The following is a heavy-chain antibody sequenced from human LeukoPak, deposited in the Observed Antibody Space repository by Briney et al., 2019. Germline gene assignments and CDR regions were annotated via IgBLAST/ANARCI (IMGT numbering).Heavy chain of an antibody. J-gene: IGHJ6*04. V-gene: IGHV3-23*01. D-gene: IGHD3-10*02. CDR2: ISDSGHST. CDR3: AELGITMIGGV. CDR1: GFTFSTYA. Sequence: PGGSLRLSCAASGFTFSTYAMTWVRQAPGKGLEWVSTISDSGHSTYYADSVKGRFTISRDNAKNSLYLQMNSLRAEDTAVYYCAELGITMIGGVWGKGTTVTISS.